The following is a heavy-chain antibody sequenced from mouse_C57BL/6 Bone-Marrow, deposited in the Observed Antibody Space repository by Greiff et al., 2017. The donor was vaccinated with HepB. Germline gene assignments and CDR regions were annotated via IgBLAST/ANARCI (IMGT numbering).Heavy chain of an antibody. CDR1: GYTFTSYW. J-gene: IGHJ1*03. D-gene: IGHD1-1*01. CDR2: INPSSGYT. V-gene: IGHV1-7*01. CDR3: AIITPYWYFDV. Sequence: QVQLQQSGAELAKPGASVKLSCKASGYTFTSYWMHWVKQRPGQGLEWIGYINPSSGYTKYNQKFKDKATLTADKSSSTAYMQLSSLTSEDSAVYYCAIITPYWYFDVWGTGTTVTVAS.